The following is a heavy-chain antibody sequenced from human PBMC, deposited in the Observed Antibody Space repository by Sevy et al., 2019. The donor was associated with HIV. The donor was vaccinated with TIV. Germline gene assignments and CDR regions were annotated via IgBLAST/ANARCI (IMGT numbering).Heavy chain of an antibody. J-gene: IGHJ4*02. CDR2: ISGSGGST. V-gene: IGHV3-23*01. Sequence: GWSLRLSCAASGFTFSSYAMSWVRQAPGKGLEWVSAISGSGGSTYYADSVKGRFTISRDNSKNTLYLQMNSLRAEDTAVYYCAKGRGRRGYCSGGSCATNDYWGQGTLVTVSS. CDR3: AKGRGRRGYCSGGSCATNDY. D-gene: IGHD2-15*01. CDR1: GFTFSSYA.